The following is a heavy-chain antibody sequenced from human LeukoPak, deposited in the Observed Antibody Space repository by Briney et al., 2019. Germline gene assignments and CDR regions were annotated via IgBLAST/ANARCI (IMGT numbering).Heavy chain of an antibody. CDR1: GGSISSSSYY. D-gene: IGHD3-22*01. CDR2: IYYSGST. CDR3: ARGSPVVVVPRAFDI. J-gene: IGHJ3*02. V-gene: IGHV4-39*07. Sequence: SETLSLTCTVSGGSISSSSYYWGWIRQPPGKGLEWIGSIYYSGSTYYNPSLKSRVTISVDTSKNQFSLKLSSVTAADTAVYYCARGSPVVVVPRAFDIWGQGTMVTVSS.